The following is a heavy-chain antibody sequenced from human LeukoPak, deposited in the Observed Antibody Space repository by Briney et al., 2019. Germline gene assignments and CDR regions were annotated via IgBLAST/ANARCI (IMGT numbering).Heavy chain of an antibody. CDR2: IWYDGSNK. Sequence: GGSLRLSCATSAFTFSSYGMHWVRQAPGKGLEWVALIWYDGSNKYYADSVKGRFTIPRDNSKNTLYLQMNSLRAEDTAVYYCARDSVRYSSGWYYFDYWGQGTLVTVSS. CDR3: ARDSVRYSSGWYYFDY. J-gene: IGHJ4*02. V-gene: IGHV3-33*01. CDR1: AFTFSSYG. D-gene: IGHD6-19*01.